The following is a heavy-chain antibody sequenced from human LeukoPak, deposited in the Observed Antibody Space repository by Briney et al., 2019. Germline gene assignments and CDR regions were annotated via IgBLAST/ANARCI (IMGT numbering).Heavy chain of an antibody. D-gene: IGHD3-3*01. J-gene: IGHJ4*02. CDR1: GYTLTELS. CDR3: ARVTIFGVGYFDY. Sequence: ASVKVSCKVSGYTLTELSMHWVRQAPGKGLEWMGGFDPEDGETIYAQKFQGRATMTRDTSTSTVYMELSSLRSEDTAVYYCARVTIFGVGYFDYWGQGTLVTVSS. CDR2: FDPEDGET. V-gene: IGHV1-24*01.